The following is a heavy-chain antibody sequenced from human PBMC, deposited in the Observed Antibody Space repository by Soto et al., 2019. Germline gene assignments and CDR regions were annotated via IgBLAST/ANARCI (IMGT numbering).Heavy chain of an antibody. CDR1: GGSISSSSYY. J-gene: IGHJ6*02. Sequence: SETLSLTCTVSGGSISSSSYYWGWIRQPPGKWLEWIGSIYYSGSTYYNPSLKSRVTISVDTSKNQFSLKLSSVTAADTAVYYCASQQLVHYYYGMDVWGQGTTVT. CDR3: ASQQLVHYYYGMDV. V-gene: IGHV4-39*01. D-gene: IGHD6-13*01. CDR2: IYYSGST.